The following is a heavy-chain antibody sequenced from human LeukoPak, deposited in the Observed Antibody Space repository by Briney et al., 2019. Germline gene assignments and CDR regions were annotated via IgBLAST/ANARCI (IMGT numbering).Heavy chain of an antibody. CDR2: INHSGST. J-gene: IGHJ4*02. Sequence: GSLRLSCAASGFTFSHAWMSWVRQPPGKGLEWIGEINHSGSTNYNPSLKSRVTISVDTSKNQFSLKLSSVTAADTAVYYCARGGWNDTYYFDYWGQGTLVTVSS. CDR3: ARGGWNDTYYFDY. V-gene: IGHV4-34*01. D-gene: IGHD1-1*01. CDR1: GFTFSHAW.